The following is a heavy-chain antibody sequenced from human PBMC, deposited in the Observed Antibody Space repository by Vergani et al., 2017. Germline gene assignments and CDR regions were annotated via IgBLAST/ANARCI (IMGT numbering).Heavy chain of an antibody. Sequence: VQLQESSPGLVKPSETLSLTCSVPGGPIRGYYWTWIRQPPGKGLEWVGYNYYSGSTKYNPSLRSRVTISVDTAKNKFSLKLSSVTAADTAFYYCGTTASPYDALDIWGQGTMVTVSS. CDR3: GTTASPYDALDI. CDR1: GGPIRGYY. D-gene: IGHD1-7*01. J-gene: IGHJ3*02. CDR2: NYYSGST. V-gene: IGHV4-59*01.